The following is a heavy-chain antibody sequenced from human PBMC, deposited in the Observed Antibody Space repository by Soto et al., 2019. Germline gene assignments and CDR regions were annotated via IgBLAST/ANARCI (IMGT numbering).Heavy chain of an antibody. CDR3: PKYTYCYDPSAMDV. Sequence: GGSLRLSCAASGFTFSSYAMRWVRQAPENGLEWVSAIGGSGVSTYYADSVKGRFTISRDNSKNTLFLQMNSLRAEDTAVYYFPKYTYCYDPSAMDVWGQGTRVTVSS. V-gene: IGHV3-23*01. D-gene: IGHD3-22*01. CDR2: IGGSGVST. J-gene: IGHJ6*02. CDR1: GFTFSSYA.